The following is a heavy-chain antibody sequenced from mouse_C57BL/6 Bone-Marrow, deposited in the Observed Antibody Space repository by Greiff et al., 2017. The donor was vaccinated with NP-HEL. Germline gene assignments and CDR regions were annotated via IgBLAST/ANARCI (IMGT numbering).Heavy chain of an antibody. CDR2: ILPGRGST. Sequence: VKLQESGAELMKPGASVKLSCKATGYTFTGYWIEWVKQRPGHGLEWIGAILPGRGSTHYNETFKGKATFTADTSSNTAYMQLSSLTTEDSAVYYCARGIILMDYWGQGTSVTVSS. CDR1: GYTFTGYW. V-gene: IGHV1-9*01. J-gene: IGHJ4*01. CDR3: ARGIILMDY.